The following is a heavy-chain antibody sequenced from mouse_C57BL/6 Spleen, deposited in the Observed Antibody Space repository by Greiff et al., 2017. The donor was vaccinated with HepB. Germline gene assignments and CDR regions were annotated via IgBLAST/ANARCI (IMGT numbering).Heavy chain of an antibody. Sequence: VQLQESGAELARPGASVKMSCKASGYTFTSYSMHWVKQRPGQGLEWIGYINPSSGYTKYNQKFKDKATLTADISSSTAYMQLSSLTSEDSAVYYCARGGVNWDMYFDFWGTGTTVTVSS. D-gene: IGHD4-1*01. J-gene: IGHJ1*03. CDR1: GYTFTSYS. V-gene: IGHV1-4*01. CDR2: INPSSGYT. CDR3: ARGGVNWDMYFDF.